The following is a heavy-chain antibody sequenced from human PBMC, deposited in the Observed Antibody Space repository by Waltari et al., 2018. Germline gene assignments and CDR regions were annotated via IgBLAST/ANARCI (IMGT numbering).Heavy chain of an antibody. V-gene: IGHV5-51*03. Sequence: EVQLVQSGAEVKKPGESLKISCKGSGYSFTSYWIGWVRQMPGKGLEWMGIIYPGESDTRDSPSFQGQVTISADKSISTAYLQWSSLKASDTAMYYCARRFGSGSYYEWYFDYWGQGTLVTVSS. CDR1: GYSFTSYW. CDR3: ARRFGSGSYYEWYFDY. CDR2: IYPGESDT. D-gene: IGHD3-10*01. J-gene: IGHJ4*02.